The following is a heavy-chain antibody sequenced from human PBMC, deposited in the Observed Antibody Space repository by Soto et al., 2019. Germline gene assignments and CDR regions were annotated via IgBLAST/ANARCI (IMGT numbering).Heavy chain of an antibody. J-gene: IGHJ6*03. V-gene: IGHV1-69*02. CDR1: GGTFSSYT. CDR2: IIPILGIA. Sequence: ASVKVSFKASGGTFSSYTISWVRQAPGQGLEWMGRIIPILGIANYAQKFQGRVTITADKSTSTAYMELSSLRSEDTAVYYCARYEQWRDYHYYMDVWGKGTTVTVSS. D-gene: IGHD6-19*01. CDR3: ARYEQWRDYHYYMDV.